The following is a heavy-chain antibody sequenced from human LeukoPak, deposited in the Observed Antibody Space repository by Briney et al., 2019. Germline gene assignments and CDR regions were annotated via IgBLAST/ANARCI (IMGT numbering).Heavy chain of an antibody. CDR2: ISGSGGST. D-gene: IGHD3-10*01. CDR1: GFTFSDYY. CDR3: AKSPETLWFGELLYLPPDY. Sequence: GGSLRLSYAASGFTFSDYYMSWVRQAPGKGLEWVSAISGSGGSTYYADSVKGRFTISRDNSKNTLYLQMNSLRAEDTAVYYCAKSPETLWFGELLYLPPDYWGQGTLVTVSS. V-gene: IGHV3-23*01. J-gene: IGHJ4*02.